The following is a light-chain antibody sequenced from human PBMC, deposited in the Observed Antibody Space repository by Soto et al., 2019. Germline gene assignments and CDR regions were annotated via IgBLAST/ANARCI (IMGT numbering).Light chain of an antibody. V-gene: IGKV1-39*01. CDR2: AAS. J-gene: IGKJ1*01. CDR3: QQSYNTPWT. Sequence: DIQMTQSPSSLSASVGDRVTITCRASQSVSTFLNWYQQEPGKAPKFLIHAASSLQSGVPSRFSGSGSGTDFTLTISSLQPEDFATYYCQQSYNTPWTFGQGTKVDIK. CDR1: QSVSTF.